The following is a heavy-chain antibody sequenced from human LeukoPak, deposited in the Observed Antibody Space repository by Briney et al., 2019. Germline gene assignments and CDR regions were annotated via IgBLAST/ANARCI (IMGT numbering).Heavy chain of an antibody. J-gene: IGHJ4*02. CDR1: GFTFSSHA. CDR3: AEDYRIGYSDHFDY. CDR2: IYESGQTT. D-gene: IGHD2-21*01. Sequence: GGSLRLSCVGSGFTFSSHAMSWVRQAPEKGLEWVSGIYESGQTTHYADSVKGRFSISRDNSKNTLYLQMDSLRGEDTAIYYCAEDYRIGYSDHFDYWGQGALVTVSS. V-gene: IGHV3-23*01.